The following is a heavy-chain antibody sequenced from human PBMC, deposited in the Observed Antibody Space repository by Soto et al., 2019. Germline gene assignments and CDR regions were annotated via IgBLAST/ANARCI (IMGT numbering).Heavy chain of an antibody. CDR1: GDSVSGVSYY. J-gene: IGHJ5*02. V-gene: IGHV4-61*01. CDR3: ASATTTSGIFGVAIPNGFDP. D-gene: IGHD3-3*01. Sequence: QVQLQESGPGLVKPSETLSLTCTVSGDSVSGVSYYWSWLRQPPGKGLEWIGYFYYSGGTTYNPSPKSRVTISVDTSTAQHSLTLRSVTAADTAVYYCASATTTSGIFGVAIPNGFDPWGQGTLVTVSS. CDR2: FYYSGGT.